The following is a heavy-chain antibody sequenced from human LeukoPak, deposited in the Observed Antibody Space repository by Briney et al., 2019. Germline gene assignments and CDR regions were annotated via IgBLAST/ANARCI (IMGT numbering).Heavy chain of an antibody. Sequence: GGSLRLSCAASGFTFSSYAMSWVRQAPGKGLEWVSAISGSGGSTYYADSVKGRFTISRDNSRNSLYLQMNSLRAEDTAVYYCAKGVRRSSDYSSPVDYWGQGTLVTVSS. CDR2: ISGSGGST. D-gene: IGHD3-22*01. J-gene: IGHJ4*02. V-gene: IGHV3-23*01. CDR1: GFTFSSYA. CDR3: AKGVRRSSDYSSPVDY.